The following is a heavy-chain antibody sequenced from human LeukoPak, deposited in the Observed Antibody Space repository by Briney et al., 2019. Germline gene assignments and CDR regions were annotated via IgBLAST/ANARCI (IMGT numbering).Heavy chain of an antibody. D-gene: IGHD3-3*01. Sequence: ASVKVSCKVSGYTLTELSMHWVRQAPGKGLEWMGGFDPEDGETIYAQKFQGRVTMTEDTSTDTAYMELSSLRSEDTAVYYCASMRFSEWFFPHAFDIWGQGTMVTVSS. CDR3: ASMRFSEWFFPHAFDI. J-gene: IGHJ3*02. V-gene: IGHV1-24*01. CDR2: FDPEDGET. CDR1: GYTLTELS.